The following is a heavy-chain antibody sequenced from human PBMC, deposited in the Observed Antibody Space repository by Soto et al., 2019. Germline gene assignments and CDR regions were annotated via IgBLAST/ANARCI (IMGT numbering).Heavy chain of an antibody. Sequence: QVQLVESGGGVVQPGRSLRLSCAGSGFTFGNFAMHWVRQTPGKGLEWLSVISYDGSNKNYADSVKGRFTISRDNSRNTVEVAKNRLRPEEKAVFYWSRGPTLFGEVSPMDFWGQGTLVTVSS. CDR2: ISYDGSNK. CDR1: GFTFGNFA. CDR3: SRGPTLFGEVSPMDF. V-gene: IGHV3-30*14. D-gene: IGHD3-10*02. J-gene: IGHJ4*02.